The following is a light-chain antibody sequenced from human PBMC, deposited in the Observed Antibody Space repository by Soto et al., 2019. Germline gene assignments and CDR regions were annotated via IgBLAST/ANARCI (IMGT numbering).Light chain of an antibody. J-gene: IGKJ5*01. Sequence: DIQMTQSPSSVSASVGDRVTITCRASHGVSTALAWYQQKPGKAPNLLIYTASSLQSAGPSRCSGSASGTYFTHTIQGLPPGDFATYFGQRAASFPNTLGGGRRLEIK. CDR3: QRAASFPNT. CDR2: TAS. CDR1: HGVSTA. V-gene: IGKV1-12*01.